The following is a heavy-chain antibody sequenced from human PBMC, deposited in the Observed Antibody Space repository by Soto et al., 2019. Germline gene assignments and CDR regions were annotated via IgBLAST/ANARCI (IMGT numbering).Heavy chain of an antibody. J-gene: IGHJ3*02. CDR1: GFTFSSYS. CDR2: ISSSSSNI. D-gene: IGHD1-7*01. CDR3: ARTIGELAFDI. Sequence: GGSLRLSCAASGFTFSSYSMNWVRQAPGKGLEWVSSISSSSSNIYYADSVKGRFTISRHNSKNSLYLQMNSLRAEDTAVYYCARTIGELAFDIWGQGTMVTVSS. V-gene: IGHV3-21*04.